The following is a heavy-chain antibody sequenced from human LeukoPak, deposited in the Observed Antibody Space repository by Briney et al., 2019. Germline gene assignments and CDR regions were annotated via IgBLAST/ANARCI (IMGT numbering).Heavy chain of an antibody. V-gene: IGHV4-39*01. Sequence: SETLSLTCTVSGGSISSSPYYWGWIRQPPGKGLEWIGNIYYSGSTYYNPSLKSRVTISVDTSKNQFSLKLSSVTAADTAVYYCASVRRGFGESSKYYAYYYMGVWGKGTTVTISS. J-gene: IGHJ6*03. CDR1: GGSISSSPYY. D-gene: IGHD3-10*01. CDR3: ASVRRGFGESSKYYAYYYMGV. CDR2: IYYSGST.